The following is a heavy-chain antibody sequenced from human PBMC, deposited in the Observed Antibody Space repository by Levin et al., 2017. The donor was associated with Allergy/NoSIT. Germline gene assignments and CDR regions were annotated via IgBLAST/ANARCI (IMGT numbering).Heavy chain of an antibody. J-gene: IGHJ4*02. D-gene: IGHD5-12*01. CDR2: IYPGDSDT. V-gene: IGHV5-51*01. CDR1: GYSFTSYW. Sequence: KSGGSLRLSCKGSGYSFTSYWIGWVRQMPGKGLEWMGIIYPGDSDTRYSPSFQGQVTISADKSISTAYLQWSSLKASDTAMYYCARHRGVWWLRWGTGGEYYFDYWGQGTLVTVSS. CDR3: ARHRGVWWLRWGTGGEYYFDY.